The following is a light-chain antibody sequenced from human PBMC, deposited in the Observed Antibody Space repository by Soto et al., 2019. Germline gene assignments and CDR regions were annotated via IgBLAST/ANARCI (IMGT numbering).Light chain of an antibody. Sequence: SYELTQPPSVSVAPGKTARITCGGNNIGIKSVHWYQQKPGQAPVLVIYYVSDRPSGIPERFSGSNSGNTATLTISRVEAGDEADYYCQVWDSSSDHVVFGGGTKVTVL. CDR1: NIGIKS. CDR3: QVWDSSSDHVV. J-gene: IGLJ2*01. V-gene: IGLV3-21*04. CDR2: YVS.